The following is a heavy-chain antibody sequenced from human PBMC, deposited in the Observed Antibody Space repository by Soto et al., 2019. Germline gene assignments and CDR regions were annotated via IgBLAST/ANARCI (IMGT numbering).Heavy chain of an antibody. Sequence: ASVEVCCTASGYTFTIYYIHWVLQATGQGLEWMGIINPSGGSTSYAQKFQGRVTMTRDTSTSTVYMELSSLRSEDTAVYYCATTKSIAARPGVTGWFDPWGQGTLVTVSS. CDR1: GYTFTIYY. V-gene: IGHV1-46*01. D-gene: IGHD6-6*01. J-gene: IGHJ5*02. CDR2: INPSGGST. CDR3: ATTKSIAARPGVTGWFDP.